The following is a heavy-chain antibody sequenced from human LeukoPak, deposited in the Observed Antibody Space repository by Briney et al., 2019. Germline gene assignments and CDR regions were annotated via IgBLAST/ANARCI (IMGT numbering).Heavy chain of an antibody. V-gene: IGHV4-61*08. CDR2: IYYRGSA. J-gene: IGHJ3*02. Sequence: PSETLSLTCIVSGGSVNSGDYYWSWIRQPPGKGLEWIGYIYYRGSANYNPSLKSRVTMSVDTSKNQFSLRLSSVTAADTAVYYCARDRNPMSAFDIRGQGTMVTVSS. D-gene: IGHD1-14*01. CDR1: GGSVNSGDYY. CDR3: ARDRNPMSAFDI.